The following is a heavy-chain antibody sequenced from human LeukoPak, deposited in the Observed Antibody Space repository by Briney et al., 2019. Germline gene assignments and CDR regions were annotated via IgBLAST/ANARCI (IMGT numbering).Heavy chain of an antibody. J-gene: IGHJ4*02. D-gene: IGHD3-10*01. V-gene: IGHV3-23*01. Sequence: GGSLRLSCVASGISLSNYAMTWVRQAPGKGLEWVSYISERGGGTTYADSVKGRFTISRDTSLNTLYLQMSSLRAEDTAVYFCAKRGIVIRGILVIGYHQEAYHYDYWGQGVLVTVSS. CDR2: ISERGGGT. CDR3: AKRGIVIRGILVIGYHQEAYHYDY. CDR1: GISLSNYA.